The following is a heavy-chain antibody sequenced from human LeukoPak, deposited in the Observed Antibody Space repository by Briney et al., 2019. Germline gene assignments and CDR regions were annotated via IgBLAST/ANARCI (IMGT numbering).Heavy chain of an antibody. CDR3: ARVQRGYSFGYDH. J-gene: IGHJ5*02. CDR2: ISNGGRVI. Sequence: GGSLRLSCAASGFTFSDYYMSWIRQAPGKGLEWLSYISNGGRVIQNADSVKGRITISRNNAKNSLFLQMNSLRVEDTAVYYCARVQRGYSFGYDHWGQGTPVTVSS. CDR1: GFTFSDYY. V-gene: IGHV3-11*01. D-gene: IGHD5-18*01.